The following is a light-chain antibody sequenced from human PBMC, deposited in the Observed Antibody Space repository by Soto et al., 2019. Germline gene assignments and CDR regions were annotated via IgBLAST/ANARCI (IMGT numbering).Light chain of an antibody. J-gene: IGLJ2*01. CDR2: GNS. CDR1: SSTIGAGYD. Sequence: QSVLTQPPSVSGAPGQRVTLSCTGSSSTIGAGYDVHWYQQLPGTAPKPLIYGNSNRPSGVPDRFSGSKAGPSASLAITGLQAAEEDDDYGQSYDSSQSGYGVFGGGTKLTVL. CDR3: QSYDSSQSGYGV. V-gene: IGLV1-40*01.